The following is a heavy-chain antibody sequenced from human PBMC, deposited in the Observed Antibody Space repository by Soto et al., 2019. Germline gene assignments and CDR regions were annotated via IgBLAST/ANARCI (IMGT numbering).Heavy chain of an antibody. D-gene: IGHD6-19*01. CDR3: ARAGGLGAVAADY. CDR1: GGSISSGGYS. J-gene: IGHJ4*02. CDR2: SYHSGST. V-gene: IGHV4-30-2*01. Sequence: SETLSLTCAVSGGSISSGGYSWSWIGQPPGKGLDWIGYSYHSGSTYYNPSFKSRVTISVDRSKNQFSLKLSSVTAADTAVYYCARAGGLGAVAADYWGQGTLVTVS.